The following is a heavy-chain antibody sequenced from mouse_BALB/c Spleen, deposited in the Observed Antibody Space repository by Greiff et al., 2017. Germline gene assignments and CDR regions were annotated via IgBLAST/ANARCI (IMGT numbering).Heavy chain of an antibody. D-gene: IGHD2-4*01. V-gene: IGHV1-18*01. J-gene: IGHJ4*01. CDR2: INPNNGGT. CDR1: GYTFTDYN. Sequence: EVQGVESGPELVKPGASVKIPCKASGYTFTDYNMDWVKQSHGKSLEWIGDINPNNGGTIYNQKFKGKATLTVDKSSSTAYMELRSLTSEDTAVYYCARGDYDGDYAMDYWGQGTSVTVSS. CDR3: ARGDYDGDYAMDY.